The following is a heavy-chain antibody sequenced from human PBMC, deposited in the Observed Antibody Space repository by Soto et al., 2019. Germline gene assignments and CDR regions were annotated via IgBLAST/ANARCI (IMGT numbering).Heavy chain of an antibody. CDR3: ARRSGYAYGSLDH. CDR1: GFTFGSYT. J-gene: IGHJ4*02. V-gene: IGHV3-21*02. D-gene: IGHD5-18*01. CDR2: ISSASSYI. Sequence: EVQLVESGGGLVKPGGSLRLSCATSGFTFGSYTMNWVRRAPGKGLEWVSCISSASSYIYYADSVQGRFTISRDNSEKSLYLHMNSLRAEDTAVYYCARRSGYAYGSLDHWGQGVLVTVSS.